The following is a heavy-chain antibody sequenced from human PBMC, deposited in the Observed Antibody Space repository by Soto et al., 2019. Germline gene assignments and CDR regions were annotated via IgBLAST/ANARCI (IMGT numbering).Heavy chain of an antibody. CDR2: ISSSSSYI. CDR1: GFTFSSYS. J-gene: IGHJ4*02. Sequence: GGSLRLSCAASGFTFSSYSMNWVRQAPGKGLEWVSSISSSSSYIYYADSVKGRFTISRDNAKNSLYLQMNSLRAEDTAVYYCATPPPTARLNNWCQETLVTGSS. CDR3: ATPPPTARLNN. V-gene: IGHV3-21*01. D-gene: IGHD6-6*01.